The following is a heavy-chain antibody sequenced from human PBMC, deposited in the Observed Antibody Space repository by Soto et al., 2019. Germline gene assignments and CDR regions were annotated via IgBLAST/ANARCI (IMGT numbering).Heavy chain of an antibody. CDR1: GGSITTNY. V-gene: IGHV4-59*01. Sequence: NPSETLSLTCSVSGGSITTNYWCWIRQPPGKGLEWIGYIYYSGNTNYNPSLKSRVTISVDTSKNQFSLRLTSVTAADTAVYYCAGAPKRYNWFDPWGQGALVTVSS. CDR2: IYYSGNT. J-gene: IGHJ5*02. D-gene: IGHD1-1*01. CDR3: AGAPKRYNWFDP.